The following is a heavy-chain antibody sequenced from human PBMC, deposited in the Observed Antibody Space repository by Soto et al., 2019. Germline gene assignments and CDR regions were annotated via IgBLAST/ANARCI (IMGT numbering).Heavy chain of an antibody. Sequence: SETLSLTCAVYDGSFSGYSWSWIRQPPGNGLEWIGEINHSGSTHYNPSLKSRVTISVDTSKNQFSLKLSSVTAADTAVYYCARVSGIYYYGMDVWGQGTTVT. J-gene: IGHJ6*02. D-gene: IGHD3-10*01. V-gene: IGHV4-34*01. CDR3: ARVSGIYYYGMDV. CDR1: DGSFSGYS. CDR2: INHSGST.